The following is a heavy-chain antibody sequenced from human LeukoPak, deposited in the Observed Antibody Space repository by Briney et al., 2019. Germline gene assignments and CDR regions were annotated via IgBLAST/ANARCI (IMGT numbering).Heavy chain of an antibody. CDR3: ARDRGSSSSYYMDV. CDR1: GGSISSYY. D-gene: IGHD6-6*01. V-gene: IGHV4-59*01. Sequence: PSETLSLTCTVSGGSISSYYWSWIRQPPGKGLEWIGYIYYSGSTNYNPSLKSRVTISVDTSKNQFSLKLSSVTAADTAVYYCARDRGSSSSYYMDVWGKGTTVTVSS. CDR2: IYYSGST. J-gene: IGHJ6*03.